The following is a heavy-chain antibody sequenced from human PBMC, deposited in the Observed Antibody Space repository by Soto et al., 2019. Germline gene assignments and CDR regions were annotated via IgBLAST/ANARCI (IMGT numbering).Heavy chain of an antibody. CDR1: GFTFNNYA. Sequence: EVQLLNSGGGLVQPGGSLALSCTASGFTFNNYALSWVRQAPGKGLEWVSGISGSGLSTYYADLVKGRFSISRDSSTNSVHLQMYSLRAEDTALYYCVTYRGSSGLYYFDDLGQGTLVTVSS. V-gene: IGHV3-23*01. D-gene: IGHD6-19*01. CDR3: VTYRGSSGLYYFDD. J-gene: IGHJ4*02. CDR2: ISGSGLST.